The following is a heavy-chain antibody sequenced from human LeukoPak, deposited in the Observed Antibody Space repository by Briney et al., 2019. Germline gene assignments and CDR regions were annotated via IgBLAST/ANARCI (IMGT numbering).Heavy chain of an antibody. D-gene: IGHD2-15*01. Sequence: GSLRLSCAVSGFTFSSYAMSWVRQAPGRGLEWVSGISSSGGSTPHADSVKGRFTISRDNAENSIYLQMSSLRAEDTAIYYCARDGPPRSPTSGWFDPWGQGTLVTVSS. CDR2: ISSSGGST. J-gene: IGHJ5*02. CDR1: GFTFSSYA. CDR3: ARDGPPRSPTSGWFDP. V-gene: IGHV3-23*01.